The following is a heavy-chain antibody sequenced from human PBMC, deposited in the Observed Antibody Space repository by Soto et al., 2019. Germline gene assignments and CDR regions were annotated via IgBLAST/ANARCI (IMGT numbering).Heavy chain of an antibody. Sequence: SETLSLTCTVSGGSISSVGYYWSWIRQHPGKGLEWIGYIYYSGSTYYNPSFKSRVTISVDTSKNQFSLKLSSVTAADTAVYYCARLGSGYPRYYFDYWGQGTLVTVSS. CDR1: GGSISSVGYY. V-gene: IGHV4-31*03. CDR2: IYYSGST. J-gene: IGHJ4*02. D-gene: IGHD3-22*01. CDR3: ARLGSGYPRYYFDY.